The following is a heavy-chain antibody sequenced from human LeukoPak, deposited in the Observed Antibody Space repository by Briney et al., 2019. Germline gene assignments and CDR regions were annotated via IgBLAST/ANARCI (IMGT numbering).Heavy chain of an antibody. CDR3: ARDDFWSGYQSTRFDY. D-gene: IGHD3-3*01. Sequence: ASVKVSCKASGGTFSSYAISWVRQAPGQGPEWMGGIIPIFGTANYAQKFQGRVTITADESTSTAYMELSSLRSEDTAVYYCARDDFWSGYQSTRFDYWGQGTLVTVSS. V-gene: IGHV1-69*13. J-gene: IGHJ4*02. CDR1: GGTFSSYA. CDR2: IIPIFGTA.